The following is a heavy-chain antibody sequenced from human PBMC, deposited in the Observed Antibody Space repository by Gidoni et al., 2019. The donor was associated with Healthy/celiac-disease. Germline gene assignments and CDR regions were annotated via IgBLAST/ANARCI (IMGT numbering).Heavy chain of an antibody. Sequence: EVQLVESGGGLIQPGGSLRLSCAASGFTVSRNYMSWVRQAPGKGLEWVSVIYSGGSTYYADSVKGRFTISRDNSKNTLYLQMNSLRAEDTAVYYCAREGGQYYDSSGYYGAFDYWGQGTLVTVSS. J-gene: IGHJ4*02. CDR1: GFTVSRNY. D-gene: IGHD3-22*01. CDR3: AREGGQYYDSSGYYGAFDY. V-gene: IGHV3-53*01. CDR2: IYSGGST.